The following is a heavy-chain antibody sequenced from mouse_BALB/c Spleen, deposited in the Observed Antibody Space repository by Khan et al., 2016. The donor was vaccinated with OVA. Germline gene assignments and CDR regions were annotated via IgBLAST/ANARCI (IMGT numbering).Heavy chain of an antibody. CDR3: ARAFYYGAWFAF. J-gene: IGHJ3*01. V-gene: IGHV2-9*02. CDR1: GFSLNSYG. CDR2: IWAGGST. D-gene: IGHD1-1*01. Sequence: QVQLKESGPGLVAPSQSLSITCTVSGFSLNSYGVHWVRQPPGKGLEWLGVIWAGGSTNHNSALMSRLSISKDNSKSQVFLKMNSLQTDATAMYYCARAFYYGAWFAFWGQGTLVTVSA.